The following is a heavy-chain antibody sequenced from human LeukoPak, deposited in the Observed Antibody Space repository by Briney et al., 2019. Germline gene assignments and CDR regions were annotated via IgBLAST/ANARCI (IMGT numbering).Heavy chain of an antibody. J-gene: IGHJ4*01. CDR3: ARHRDYYDT. D-gene: IGHD3-22*01. V-gene: IGHV4-59*08. Sequence: SETLSLTCTVSGASINNNFWTWIRQPPGKGLEWIGYIYSSGSAKYNPSLKSRVIISGDTSKNQISLNLTSVTAADTAVYCCARHRDYYDTWGHGTLVTVSS. CDR1: GASINNNF. CDR2: IYSSGSA.